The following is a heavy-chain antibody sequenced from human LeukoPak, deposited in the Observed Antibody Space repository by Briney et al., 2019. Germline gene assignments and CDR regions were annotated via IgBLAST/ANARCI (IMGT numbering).Heavy chain of an antibody. CDR3: ARKLRLGGNWFNP. D-gene: IGHD1-26*01. CDR1: GGTFTSYA. CDR2: IIPISGTT. Sequence: ASVKVSCKTSGGTFTSYAITWVRQAPGQGLEWMGKIIPISGTTNYAQKFQGRVMFTADESTSTAYMELSSLRSEDTALYYCARKLRLGGNWFNPWGQGTLVTVSS. V-gene: IGHV1-69*13. J-gene: IGHJ5*02.